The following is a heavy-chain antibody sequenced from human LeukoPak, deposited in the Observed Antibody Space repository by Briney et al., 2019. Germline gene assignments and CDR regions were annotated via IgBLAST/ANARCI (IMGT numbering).Heavy chain of an antibody. J-gene: IGHJ4*02. Sequence: GGSLRLSCAASGFTFSSYEMNWVRQAPGKGLEWVSYISSSGSTIYYADSVKGRFTISRDNAKNSLYLQMNSLRAEDTAVYYRARVSEASIAVAGTFFDYWGQGTLVTVSS. V-gene: IGHV3-48*03. CDR3: ARVSEASIAVAGTFFDY. CDR2: ISSSGSTI. CDR1: GFTFSSYE. D-gene: IGHD6-19*01.